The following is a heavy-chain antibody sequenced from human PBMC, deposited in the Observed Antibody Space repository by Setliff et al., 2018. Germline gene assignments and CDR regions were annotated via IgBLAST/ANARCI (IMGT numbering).Heavy chain of an antibody. Sequence: GGSLRLSCAASGFTFSSYSMNWVRRAPGKGLEWVSSISSSSSYIYYADSVKGRFTISRDNAKNSLFLQMNSLRVEDTAIYYCARERFYGDNRDYFGPHRWGQGTLVTVSS. J-gene: IGHJ5*02. D-gene: IGHD3-22*01. CDR1: GFTFSSYS. CDR3: ARERFYGDNRDYFGPHR. V-gene: IGHV3-21*04. CDR2: ISSSSSYI.